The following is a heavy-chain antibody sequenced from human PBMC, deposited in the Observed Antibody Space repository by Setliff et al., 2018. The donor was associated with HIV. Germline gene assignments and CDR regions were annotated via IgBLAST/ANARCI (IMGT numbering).Heavy chain of an antibody. Sequence: SETLSLTCTVSGGSINSGSYYWSWIRQPAGKGLEWIGHIYTSGSTNYNPSLKSRVTISVDTSKNQFSLKLSSVTAADTAVYYCARGLSSGWYGYWYFDLWGRGTLVTVSS. J-gene: IGHJ2*01. CDR3: ARGLSSGWYGYWYFDL. CDR2: IYTSGST. V-gene: IGHV4-61*09. D-gene: IGHD6-19*01. CDR1: GGSINSGSYY.